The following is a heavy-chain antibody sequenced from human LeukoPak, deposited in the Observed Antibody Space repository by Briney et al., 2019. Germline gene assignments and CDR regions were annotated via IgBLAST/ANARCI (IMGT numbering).Heavy chain of an antibody. J-gene: IGHJ4*02. V-gene: IGHV3-48*03. CDR3: ASGAAGPIDY. CDR2: ISSSGSTI. D-gene: IGHD6-13*01. CDR1: GFTFSSYE. Sequence: GSLRLSCAASGFTFSSYEMNWVRQAPGKGLEWVSYISSSGSTIYYADSVKGRFTISRDNAKNSLYLQMNSLRAEDTAVYYGASGAAGPIDYWGQGTLVTVSS.